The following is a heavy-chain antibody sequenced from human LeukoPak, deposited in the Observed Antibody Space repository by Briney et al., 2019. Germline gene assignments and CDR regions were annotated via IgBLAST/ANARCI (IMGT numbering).Heavy chain of an antibody. CDR1: GFPFSSYW. Sequence: GGSLRLSRVASGFPFSSYWMTWVRQAPGKGLEWVANIKQDGSKKSYVDSVKGRFTISRDNAKNSLYLQMNSLRAEDTAIYYCTRVGYIDEGIDYWGQGTLVTVSS. J-gene: IGHJ4*02. V-gene: IGHV3-7*04. CDR3: TRVGYIDEGIDY. CDR2: IKQDGSKK. D-gene: IGHD5-24*01.